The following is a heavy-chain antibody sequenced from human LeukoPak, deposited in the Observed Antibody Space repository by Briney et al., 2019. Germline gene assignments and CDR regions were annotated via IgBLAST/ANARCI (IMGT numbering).Heavy chain of an antibody. V-gene: IGHV3-23*01. CDR1: GFTFSSYA. CDR2: ISGSGGST. D-gene: IGHD5-18*01. J-gene: IGHJ3*02. Sequence: PGGSLRLSCAASGFTFSSYAMSWVRQAPGKGLEWVSAISGSGGSTYYADPVKGRFTISRDNSKNTVYLQMNSLRAEDTAVYYCAKVGGYSYGPDAFDIWGQGTMVTVSS. CDR3: AKVGGYSYGPDAFDI.